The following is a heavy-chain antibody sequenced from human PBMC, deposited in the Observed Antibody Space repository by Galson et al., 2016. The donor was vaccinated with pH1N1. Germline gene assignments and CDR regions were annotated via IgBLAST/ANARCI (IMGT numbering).Heavy chain of an antibody. D-gene: IGHD4-17*01. CDR1: GYTFSTFG. Sequence: SVKVSCKASGYTFSTFGVSWVRQAPGQGLEWMGWISAYNGNTNYAQRLQGRVTMTTDTSTSTAYMELRSPRSDDTAVYYCARAGYGDYSNYFDYWGQGTLVTVSS. CDR2: ISAYNGNT. V-gene: IGHV1-18*01. CDR3: ARAGYGDYSNYFDY. J-gene: IGHJ4*02.